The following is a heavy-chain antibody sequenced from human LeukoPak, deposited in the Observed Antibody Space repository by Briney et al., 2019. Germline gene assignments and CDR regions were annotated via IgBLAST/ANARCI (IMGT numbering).Heavy chain of an antibody. D-gene: IGHD2-15*01. CDR3: ARGVAAGPDYYYYYGMDV. J-gene: IGHJ6*02. CDR2: VNAGNGNT. CDR1: GYTFTSYA. Sequence: ASVKVSCKASGYTFTSYAMHWVRQAPGQRLEWMGWVNAGNGNTKYSQKFQGRVTITRDTSASTAYMELGSLRSEDTAVYYCARGVAAGPDYYYYYGMDVWGQGTTVTVSS. V-gene: IGHV1-3*01.